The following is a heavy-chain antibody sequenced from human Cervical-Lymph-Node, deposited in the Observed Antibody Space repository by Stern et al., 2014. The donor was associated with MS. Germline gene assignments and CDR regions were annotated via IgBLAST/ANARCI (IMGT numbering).Heavy chain of an antibody. CDR2: SSGSGNSA. CDR1: GFTFTHYP. J-gene: IGHJ4*02. CDR3: AKGGGGGSCPDY. D-gene: IGHD2-15*01. Sequence: VHLVESGGALVQPGGSLRLSCAASGFTFTHYPMTWVRQAPGKGLEWVTTSSGSGNSAYYADSVRGRRAISRDNSKNTLYLRMISLRAEDTAVYYCAKGGGGGSCPDYWGQGTLVTVSS. V-gene: IGHV3-23*04.